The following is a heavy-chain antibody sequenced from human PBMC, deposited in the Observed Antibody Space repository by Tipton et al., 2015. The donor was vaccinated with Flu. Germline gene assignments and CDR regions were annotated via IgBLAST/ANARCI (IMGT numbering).Heavy chain of an antibody. Sequence: SLRLSCTASGFIFGDYAVIWFRQAPGKGLEWVGFITSKRYGGTPEYAASVKGRSTISRDDSKSIAYLQMNSLKTEDTAVYYCTRVPKRSCTSSGCTTDAFDIWGQGTVVTVSS. CDR2: ITSKRYGGTP. J-gene: IGHJ3*02. D-gene: IGHD2-2*01. V-gene: IGHV3-49*03. CDR3: TRVPKRSCTSSGCTTDAFDI. CDR1: GFIFGDYA.